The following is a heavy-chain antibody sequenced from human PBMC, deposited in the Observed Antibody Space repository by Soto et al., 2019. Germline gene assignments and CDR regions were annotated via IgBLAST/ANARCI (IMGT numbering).Heavy chain of an antibody. CDR3: ATNYAYYCYCDRNV. J-gene: IGHJ6*02. V-gene: IGHV4-39*01. CDR2: IYYSGST. D-gene: IGHD4-4*01. CDR1: GGSISSSSYY. Sequence: SETLSLTCTVSGGSISSSSYYWGWIRQPPGKGLEWIGSIYYSGSTYYNPSLKSRVTISVDTSKNQFSLKLSSVPAADTAVYYFATNYAYYCYCDRNVWGRGTTVIVSS.